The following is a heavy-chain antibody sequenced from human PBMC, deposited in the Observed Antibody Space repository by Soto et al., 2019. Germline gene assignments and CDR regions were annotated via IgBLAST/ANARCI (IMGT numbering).Heavy chain of an antibody. V-gene: IGHV4-30-2*01. Sequence: SETLSLTCAVSGGSISNGGYSLSWIRQPPGKGLEWIGYIYHSGSTYYNPSLKSRVTISVDRSKNQFSLKLSSVTAADTAVYYCARVSGIYYYGMDVWGQGTTVTVSS. CDR1: GGSISNGGYS. CDR3: ARVSGIYYYGMDV. D-gene: IGHD3-10*01. CDR2: IYHSGST. J-gene: IGHJ6*02.